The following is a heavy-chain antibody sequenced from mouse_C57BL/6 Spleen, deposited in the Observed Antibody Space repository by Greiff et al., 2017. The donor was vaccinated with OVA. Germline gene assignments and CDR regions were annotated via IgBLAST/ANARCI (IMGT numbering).Heavy chain of an antibody. CDR1: GYSITSGYY. J-gene: IGHJ1*03. V-gene: IGHV3-6*01. Sequence: EVQLQQSGPGLVKPSQSLSLTCSVTGYSITSGYYWNWIRQFPGNKLEWMGYISYDGSNNYNPSLKNRISITRDTSKNQFFLKLNSVTTEDTATYYCARGEPTYWYFDVWGTGTTVTVSS. CDR2: ISYDGSN. CDR3: ARGEPTYWYFDV.